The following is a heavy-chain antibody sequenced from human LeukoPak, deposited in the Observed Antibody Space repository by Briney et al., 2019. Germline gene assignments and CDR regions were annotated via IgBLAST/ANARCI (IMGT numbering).Heavy chain of an antibody. D-gene: IGHD2-2*01. CDR3: ARYCGSTSCPSYFDY. CDR1: GGSISTDNYY. V-gene: IGHV4-31*03. J-gene: IGHJ4*02. CDR2: IYYSGST. Sequence: PSETLSLTCSVSGGSISTDNYYWSWIRQHPGKGLEWIGYIYYSGSTFYNPSLRSRVSISEDMSRSQFSLKLSSVTAADTAVYFCARYCGSTSCPSYFDYWGQGTLVTVSS.